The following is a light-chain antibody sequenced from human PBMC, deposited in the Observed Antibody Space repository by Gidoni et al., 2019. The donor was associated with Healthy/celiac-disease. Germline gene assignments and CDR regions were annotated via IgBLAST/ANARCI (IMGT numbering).Light chain of an antibody. CDR2: GAS. CDR1: QSVSSSY. V-gene: IGKV3-20*01. CDR3: QQYGSSPLT. J-gene: IGKJ3*01. Sequence: ELVLTQSPGTLSLSPGERATLSCRASQSVSSSYLAWYQQKPGQAPRLPIYGASSRATGIPDRFSGSGSGTDFTLTISRLEPEDFAVYYCQQYGSSPLTFGPGTKVDIK.